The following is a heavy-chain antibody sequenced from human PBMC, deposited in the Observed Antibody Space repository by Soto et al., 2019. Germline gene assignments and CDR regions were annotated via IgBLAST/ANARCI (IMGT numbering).Heavy chain of an antibody. D-gene: IGHD4-4*01. CDR3: ASDIGGSTITTFFHY. CDR2: ISWNSGRI. CDR1: GFTVDDYA. J-gene: IGHJ4*02. V-gene: IGHV3-9*01. Sequence: EVQLVESGGGLVQPGRSLRLSCVASGFTVDDYAMHWVRQAPGKGLEWVSGISWNSGRIDYADSVKGRFTISRDNAKNSLSLQMNSLRAEDTALYYCASDIGGSTITTFFHYWGKGTLVTVSS.